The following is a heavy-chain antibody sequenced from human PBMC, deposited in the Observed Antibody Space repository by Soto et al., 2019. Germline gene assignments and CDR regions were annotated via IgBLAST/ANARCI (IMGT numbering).Heavy chain of an antibody. CDR3: AKDSLYCSSTSCYYYYYGMDV. J-gene: IGHJ6*02. V-gene: IGHV3-30*18. D-gene: IGHD2-2*01. Sequence: QVQLEESGGGVVQPGRSLRLSCAASGFTFSSYGMHWVRQAPGKGLEWVAVISYDGSNKYYADSVKGRFTISRDNSKNTLYLQMNSLRADDTAVYYCAKDSLYCSSTSCYYYYYGMDVWGQGTTVTVSS. CDR2: ISYDGSNK. CDR1: GFTFSSYG.